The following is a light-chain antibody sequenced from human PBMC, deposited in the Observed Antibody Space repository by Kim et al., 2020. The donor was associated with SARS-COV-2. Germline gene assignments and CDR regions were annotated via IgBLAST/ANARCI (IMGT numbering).Light chain of an antibody. Sequence: SSELTQDPAVSVALGQTVRITCQGDSLRSYYASWYQQKPGQAPVLVIYGKNNRPSGIPDRFSGSSPGNTASLTITGAEAEDEADYYCNPRDSSGNHVVFG. CDR3: NPRDSSGNHVV. CDR2: GKN. CDR1: SLRSYY. J-gene: IGLJ2*01. V-gene: IGLV3-19*01.